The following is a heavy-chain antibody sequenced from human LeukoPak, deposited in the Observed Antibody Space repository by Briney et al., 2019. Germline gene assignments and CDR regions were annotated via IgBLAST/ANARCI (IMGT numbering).Heavy chain of an antibody. CDR2: IYYSGRT. Sequence: SETLSLTCTVSAGSISSYFWSWIRQPPGKGLEWIGYIYYSGRTNYNPSLKSRVTMSLDTSKNQFSLKLSSVTAADTAVYYCARNPLITRGIDAFDIWGQGTMVTVSS. CDR1: AGSISSYF. D-gene: IGHD3-22*01. CDR3: ARNPLITRGIDAFDI. V-gene: IGHV4-59*12. J-gene: IGHJ3*02.